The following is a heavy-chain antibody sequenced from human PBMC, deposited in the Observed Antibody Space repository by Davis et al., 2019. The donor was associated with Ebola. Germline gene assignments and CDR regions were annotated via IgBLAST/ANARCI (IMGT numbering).Heavy chain of an antibody. CDR3: ARDLFIAGAGCGY. V-gene: IGHV3-64*04. CDR2: ISSSGGST. CDR1: GFTFSSYA. Sequence: GGSLRLSCAASGFTFSSYAMHWVRQAPGKGLKYVSAISSSGGSTYYADSVKGRFTISRDNSKNTLYLQMNSLRAEDTAVYYCARDLFIAGAGCGYWGQGTLVTVSS. J-gene: IGHJ4*02. D-gene: IGHD2-15*01.